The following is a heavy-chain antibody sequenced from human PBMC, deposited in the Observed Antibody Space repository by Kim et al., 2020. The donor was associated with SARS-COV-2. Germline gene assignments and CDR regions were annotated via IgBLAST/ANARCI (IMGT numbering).Heavy chain of an antibody. Sequence: SETLSLTCAVYGGSFSGYYWRWIRQPPGKGLEWIGEINHSGSPNYNPSLKSRVTISVDTSKNQFSLKLSSVTAADTAVYYCARGLFYYGDYVGGMDVWGQGTTVTVSS. D-gene: IGHD4-17*01. CDR2: INHSGSP. J-gene: IGHJ6*02. CDR3: ARGLFYYGDYVGGMDV. V-gene: IGHV4-34*01. CDR1: GGSFSGYY.